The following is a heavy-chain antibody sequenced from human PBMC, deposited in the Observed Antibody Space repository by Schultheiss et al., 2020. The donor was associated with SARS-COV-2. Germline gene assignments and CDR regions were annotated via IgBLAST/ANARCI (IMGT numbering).Heavy chain of an antibody. CDR3: ASLRGYSFGHWYFDL. CDR1: GFTFSSYA. Sequence: GGSLRLSCSASGFTFSSYAMHWVRQAPGKGLEYVSVISSNGGSTYYADSVKGRFTISRDNAKNSLYLQMNSLRAEDTALYYCASLRGYSFGHWYFDLWGRGTLVTVSS. V-gene: IGHV3-64*04. CDR2: ISSNGGST. J-gene: IGHJ2*01. D-gene: IGHD5-18*01.